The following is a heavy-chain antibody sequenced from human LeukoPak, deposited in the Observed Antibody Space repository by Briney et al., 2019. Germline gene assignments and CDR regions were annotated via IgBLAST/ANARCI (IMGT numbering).Heavy chain of an antibody. V-gene: IGHV3-30*18. CDR2: ISFDGANK. D-gene: IGHD3-9*01. CDR3: AKDVRYYHTLTEEGGMDV. J-gene: IGHJ6*02. CDR1: GFTFKTYA. Sequence: GGSLRLSCAASGFTFKTYAIHWVRQAPGKGLEWVAVISFDGANKYYADSVKGRFIIARDNSKNMLYMEMNSLRAEDTAVYYCAKDVRYYHTLTEEGGMDVWGPGTTVIVSS.